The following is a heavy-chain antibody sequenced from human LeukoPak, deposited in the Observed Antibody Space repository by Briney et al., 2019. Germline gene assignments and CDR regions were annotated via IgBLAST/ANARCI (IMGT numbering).Heavy chain of an antibody. V-gene: IGHV4-34*01. J-gene: IGHJ4*02. CDR1: GGSFSGYY. Sequence: SETLSLTCAVYGGSFSGYYWSWIRQPPGKGLGWIGEINHSGSTNYNPSLKRRVTISVDTSKNQFSLKLSSVTAADTAVYYCARRYSSSWYVGYWGQGTLVTVSS. CDR3: ARRYSSSWYVGY. D-gene: IGHD6-13*01. CDR2: INHSGST.